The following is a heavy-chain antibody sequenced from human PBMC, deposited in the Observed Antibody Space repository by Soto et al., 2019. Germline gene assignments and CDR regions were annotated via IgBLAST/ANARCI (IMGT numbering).Heavy chain of an antibody. J-gene: IGHJ6*02. V-gene: IGHV1-69*01. D-gene: IGHD2-2*01. CDR3: ARSQGSSTSLEIYYYYYYGRDV. CDR1: GGTFSSYA. Sequence: QVQLVQSWAEVKKPGSSVKVSCKASGGTFSSYAISWVRQAPGQGLEWMGGIIPISGTANYAKKFQGRVTITADESTSTAYMELSSLRSAETAGYYCARSQGSSTSLEIYYYYYYGRDVWGQGTKVTVSS. CDR2: IIPISGTA.